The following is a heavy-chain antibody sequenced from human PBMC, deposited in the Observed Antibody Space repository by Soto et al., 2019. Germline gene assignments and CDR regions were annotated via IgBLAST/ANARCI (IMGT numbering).Heavy chain of an antibody. V-gene: IGHV1-69*05. CDR1: GGTFSSYA. Sequence: GASVKVSCKASGGTFSSYAISWVRQAPGQGLEWMGGIIPIFGTADYAQKFQGRVTMTRDTSTSTIYMKMSSLTSEDTAVYYCGRDPLTFYYGSGSEYYYGWTSGAKGPRSPSP. CDR3: GRDPLTFYYGSGSEYYYGWTS. J-gene: IGHJ6*02. CDR2: IIPIFGTA. D-gene: IGHD3-10*01.